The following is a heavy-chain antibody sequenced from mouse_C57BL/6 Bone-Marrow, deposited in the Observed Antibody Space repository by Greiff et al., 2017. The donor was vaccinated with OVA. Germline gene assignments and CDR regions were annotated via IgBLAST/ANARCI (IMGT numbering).Heavy chain of an antibody. Sequence: QVHVKQSGAELARPGASVKLSCKASGYTFTSYGISWVKQRTGQGLEWIGEIYPRSGNTYYNEKFKGKATLTADKSSSTAYMELRSLTSEDSAVYFCANYYGSSSLFDYWGQGTTLTVSS. D-gene: IGHD1-1*01. J-gene: IGHJ2*01. CDR3: ANYYGSSSLFDY. CDR2: IYPRSGNT. V-gene: IGHV1-81*01. CDR1: GYTFTSYG.